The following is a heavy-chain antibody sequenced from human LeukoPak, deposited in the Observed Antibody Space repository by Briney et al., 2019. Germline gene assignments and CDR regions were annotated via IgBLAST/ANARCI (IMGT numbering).Heavy chain of an antibody. CDR3: ARGGTRITIVGVVINDFDY. CDR2: IYHSGNT. CDR1: GGSISSGDYY. Sequence: PSQTLSLTCTVSGGSISSGDYYWRWIRQPPGKGLEWIGYIYHSGNTYYNPSLKSRLTISLDTPMNQFSLKLRSVTAADTAVYYCARGGTRITIVGVVINDFDYWGQGTLVTVSS. D-gene: IGHD3-3*01. V-gene: IGHV4-30-4*08. J-gene: IGHJ4*02.